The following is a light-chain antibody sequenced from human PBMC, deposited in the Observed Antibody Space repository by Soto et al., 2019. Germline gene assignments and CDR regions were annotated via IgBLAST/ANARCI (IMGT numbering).Light chain of an antibody. CDR3: HQYGRSPPYT. Sequence: EIVLTQSPGTLSLSPGERATLSCRASQSVSSSYLAWYQQKPGQAPRLLIYVASSRATGIPDRFSGSGSGTDFTLTISRLEPEDFAVYYCHQYGRSPPYTFGQGTKLEI. CDR1: QSVSSSY. CDR2: VAS. V-gene: IGKV3-20*01. J-gene: IGKJ2*01.